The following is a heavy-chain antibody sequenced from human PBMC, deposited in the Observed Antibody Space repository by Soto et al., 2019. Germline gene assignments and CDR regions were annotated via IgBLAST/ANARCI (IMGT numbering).Heavy chain of an antibody. CDR2: INAGNGNT. J-gene: IGHJ4*02. V-gene: IGHV1-3*01. D-gene: IGHD4-4*01. Sequence: GASVKVSCKASGYTLTSYAMHWVRQAPGQRLEWMGWINAGNGNTKYSQKFQGRVTITRDTSASTAYMELSSLRSEDTAVYYCAREEGGIDYSNSIDYWGQGTLVTVSS. CDR3: AREEGGIDYSNSIDY. CDR1: GYTLTSYA.